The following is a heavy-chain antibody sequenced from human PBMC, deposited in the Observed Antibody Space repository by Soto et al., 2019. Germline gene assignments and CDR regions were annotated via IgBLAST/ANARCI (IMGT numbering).Heavy chain of an antibody. CDR2: IYYSGST. CDR1: GDSISSFH. J-gene: IGHJ6*03. Sequence: PSETLSLTCTVSGDSISSFHWNWIRQPPGKGLEWIAYIYYSGSTNYNPSLKSRATISVDTSKNQFSLNLSSVTAADTAVYYCARSSPDSYYYYYMDVWGKGTTVTVSS. D-gene: IGHD6-6*01. V-gene: IGHV4-59*01. CDR3: ARSSPDSYYYYYMDV.